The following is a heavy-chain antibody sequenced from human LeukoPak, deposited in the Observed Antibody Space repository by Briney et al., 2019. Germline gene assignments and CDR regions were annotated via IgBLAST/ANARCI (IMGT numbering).Heavy chain of an antibody. V-gene: IGHV3-48*03. Sequence: PGGSLRLSCAAFGFTFSSYEMNWVRQAPGKGLEWVSYISSSGSTIYYADSVKGRFTISRDNAKNSLYLQMNSLRAEDTAVYYCAELGITMIGGAWGKGTTVTISS. J-gene: IGHJ6*04. CDR3: AELGITMIGGA. CDR1: GFTFSSYE. D-gene: IGHD3-10*02. CDR2: ISSSGSTI.